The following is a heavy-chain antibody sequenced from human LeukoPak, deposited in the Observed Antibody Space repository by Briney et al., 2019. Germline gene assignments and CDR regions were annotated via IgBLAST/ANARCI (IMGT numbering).Heavy chain of an antibody. Sequence: SETLPLTCTVSGGSISSYYWSWIRQVPGKGLEWIAYIYYIGSTDYNPSLKSRVTISVDTSKNQFSLKLSSVTAADTAVYYCARVYYDISDWFLSGSAFDIWGQGTMVTVSS. CDR1: GGSISSYY. V-gene: IGHV4-59*01. CDR3: ARVYYDISDWFLSGSAFDI. J-gene: IGHJ3*02. D-gene: IGHD3-9*01. CDR2: IYYIGST.